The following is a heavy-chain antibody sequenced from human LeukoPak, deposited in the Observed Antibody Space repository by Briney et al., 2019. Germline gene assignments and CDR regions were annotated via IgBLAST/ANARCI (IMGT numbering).Heavy chain of an antibody. CDR1: GYTFTGYY. V-gene: IGHV1-2*02. J-gene: IGHJ3*02. CDR2: INPDNGAT. CDR3: ARDGHHGGNDAFDI. Sequence: ASVKVSCKASGYTFTGYYMQWVRQAPGQGLEWMGWINPDNGATRYAQKFQGRVTMTRDTSISTAYMELSRLRSDDTAVYYCARDGHHGGNDAFDIWGQGTMVTVSS. D-gene: IGHD4-23*01.